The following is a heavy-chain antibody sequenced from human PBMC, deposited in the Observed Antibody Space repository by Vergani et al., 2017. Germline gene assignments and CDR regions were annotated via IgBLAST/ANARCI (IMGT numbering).Heavy chain of an antibody. CDR2: INPSGGST. J-gene: IGHJ3*02. D-gene: IGHD5-18*01. Sequence: QVQLVQSGAEVKKPGASVKVSCKASGYTFTSYYMHWVRQAPGQGLEWLGIINPSGGSTSYAQKFQGRVTMTRDTSTSTVYMELSSLRSEDTAVYYCARRMVKDAFDIWGQGRMVTVSS. CDR1: GYTFTSYY. V-gene: IGHV1-46*01. CDR3: ARRMVKDAFDI.